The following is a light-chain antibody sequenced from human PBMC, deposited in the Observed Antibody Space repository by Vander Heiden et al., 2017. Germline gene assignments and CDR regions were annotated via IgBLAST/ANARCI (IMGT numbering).Light chain of an antibody. J-gene: IGKJ2*01. Sequence: DIQMTQSPSTLSASVGDRVTITCRASQSISSWLAWYQQKPGKAPKLLIYKASSLESGVPSRFSGSGSGTEFTLTISSLQPDNFATYYCQQYNSYPYTFGQGTKLEIK. CDR3: QQYNSYPYT. CDR1: QSISSW. V-gene: IGKV1-5*03. CDR2: KAS.